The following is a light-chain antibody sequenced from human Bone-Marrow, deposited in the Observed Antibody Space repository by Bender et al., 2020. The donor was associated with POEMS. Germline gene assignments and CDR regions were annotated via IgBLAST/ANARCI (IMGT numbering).Light chain of an antibody. CDR3: SSWDDSLSGWV. J-gene: IGLJ3*02. CDR1: DSNFGGNH. V-gene: IGLV1-44*01. Sequence: QSVLTQPPSASGTPGQSVIISCSGTDSNFGGNHVNWYQHLPGTAPRLVVYSIYQRPSGVHARFSGSKSGTSASLAISDIQSEDEGDYYCSSWDDSLSGWVFGGGTKLTVL. CDR2: SIY.